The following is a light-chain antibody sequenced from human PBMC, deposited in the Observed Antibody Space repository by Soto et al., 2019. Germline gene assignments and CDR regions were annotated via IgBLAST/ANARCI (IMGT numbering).Light chain of an antibody. CDR1: QSISSNY. CDR2: GAS. J-gene: IGKJ1*01. CDR3: QHYCSSPRT. Sequence: EIVLTQSPGTLSMSPGERATLSCRASQSISSNYLAWYQQKPGQAPRLLIYGASSRATGIPDRFRGSGSGTDSALTISRPEAEDFAVSYCQHYCSSPRTFGQGTKVEFK. V-gene: IGKV3-20*01.